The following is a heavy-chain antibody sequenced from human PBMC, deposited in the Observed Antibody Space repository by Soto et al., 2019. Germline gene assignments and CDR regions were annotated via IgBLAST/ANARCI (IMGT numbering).Heavy chain of an antibody. CDR2: IWYDGSNK. CDR1: GFTFSSYG. Sequence: QVQLVESGGGVVQPGRSLRLSCAASGFTFSSYGMHWVRQAPGKGLEWVAVIWYDGSNKYYADSVKGRFTISRANSKNTLYLPTNTPRAEDTAVYSCARSLGIAANCFDPWGQGTLVTVSS. D-gene: IGHD6-13*01. CDR3: ARSLGIAANCFDP. J-gene: IGHJ5*02. V-gene: IGHV3-33*01.